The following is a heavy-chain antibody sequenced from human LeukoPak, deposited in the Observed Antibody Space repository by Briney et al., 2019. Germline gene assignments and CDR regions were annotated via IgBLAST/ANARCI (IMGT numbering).Heavy chain of an antibody. J-gene: IGHJ4*02. Sequence: GGSLRLSCAASGFTFSSYGMHWVRQAPGKGLEWVAVMSYDGNNEYYADSVKGRFTISRDNSKNTLYQQMNGLRAEDTAVYYCAKDLGYNYWFDYWGQGTLVTASS. D-gene: IGHD5-24*01. V-gene: IGHV3-33*06. CDR2: MSYDGNNE. CDR3: AKDLGYNYWFDY. CDR1: GFTFSSYG.